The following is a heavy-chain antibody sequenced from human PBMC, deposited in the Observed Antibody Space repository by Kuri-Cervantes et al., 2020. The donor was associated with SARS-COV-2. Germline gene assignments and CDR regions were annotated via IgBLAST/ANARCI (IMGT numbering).Heavy chain of an antibody. CDR2: IYYSGST. CDR1: GGSFSGYY. D-gene: IGHD3-10*01. CDR3: ARTYYYVSGSYRHFDY. J-gene: IGHJ4*02. V-gene: IGHV4-34*01. Sequence: GSLRLSCAVYGGSFSGYYWSWIRQPPGKGLEWIGSIYYSGSTYYNPSLKSRVTISVDTAKNQFSLKLSSVTAADTAVYYCARTYYYVSGSYRHFDYWGQGTLVTVSS.